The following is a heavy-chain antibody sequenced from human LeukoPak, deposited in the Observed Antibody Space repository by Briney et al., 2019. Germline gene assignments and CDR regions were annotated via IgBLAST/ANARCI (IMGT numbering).Heavy chain of an antibody. D-gene: IGHD6-6*01. V-gene: IGHV4-34*01. J-gene: IGHJ4*02. CDR1: GGSFSGYY. Sequence: SETLSLTCAVYGGSFSGYYWSWIRQPPGKGLEWIGEINHSGSTNYNPSLKSRVTISVDTSKNQFSLKLSSVTAADTAVYYCARAWYSSSSYFDHWGQGTLVTVSS. CDR3: ARAWYSSSSYFDH. CDR2: INHSGST.